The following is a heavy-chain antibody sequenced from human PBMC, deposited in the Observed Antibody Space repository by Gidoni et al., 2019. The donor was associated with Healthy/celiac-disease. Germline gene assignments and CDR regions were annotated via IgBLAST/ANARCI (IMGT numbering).Heavy chain of an antibody. J-gene: IGHJ3*02. CDR3: ARHRPPKDYYDSSGYYPGAFDI. V-gene: IGHV4-59*08. Sequence: QVQLQESGPGLVKPSETLSLTCTVSGGSISSYYWSWIRQPPGKGLEWIGYIYYSGSTNYNPSLKSRVTISVDTSKNQFSLKLSSVTAADTAVYYCARHRPPKDYYDSSGYYPGAFDIWGQGTMVTVSS. D-gene: IGHD3-22*01. CDR2: IYYSGST. CDR1: GGSISSYY.